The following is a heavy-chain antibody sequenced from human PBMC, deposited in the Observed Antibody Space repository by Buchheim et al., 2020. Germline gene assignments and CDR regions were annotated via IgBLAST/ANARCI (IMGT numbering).Heavy chain of an antibody. CDR2: IWADGTTK. D-gene: IGHD3-10*01. Sequence: QVHLVESGGGVVQPGRSLRLSCAASGFTLSTYGMHWVRQAPGKGLEWVAVIWADGTTKDYAVSVKGRFIVSRDIATHTVYLEMNSLSAEDTAVYYCARDSGGAPFDYWGQGTL. V-gene: IGHV3-33*01. CDR1: GFTLSTYG. CDR3: ARDSGGAPFDY. J-gene: IGHJ4*02.